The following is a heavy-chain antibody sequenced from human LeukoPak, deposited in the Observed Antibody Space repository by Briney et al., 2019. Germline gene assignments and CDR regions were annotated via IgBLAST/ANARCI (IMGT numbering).Heavy chain of an antibody. Sequence: YXXRXIRQAPGXGLXWVANVNQGGTEKYYVDSVKGRFTISRXXXENSMYLQMNRLRAEDTAVYYXXXEHYFYYMDGWGKGTTVIVSS. CDR2: VNQGGTEK. J-gene: IGHJ6*03. V-gene: IGHV3-7*01. CDR3: XXEHYFYYMDG. CDR1: YX.